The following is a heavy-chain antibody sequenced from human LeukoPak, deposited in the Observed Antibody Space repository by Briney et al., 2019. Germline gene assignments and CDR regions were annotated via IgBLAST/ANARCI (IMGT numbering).Heavy chain of an antibody. D-gene: IGHD5-24*01. V-gene: IGHV3-20*04. CDR3: ARGVEMATINGVFLTYYYYMDV. CDR2: INWNGDST. Sequence: TGGSLRLSCAASGFTFDDYGMSWVRQAPGKGLEWVSGINWNGDSTGYADSVKGRFTISRDNAKNSLYLQMNSLRAEDTALYYCARGVEMATINGVFLTYYYYMDVWGKGTTVTVSS. J-gene: IGHJ6*03. CDR1: GFTFDDYG.